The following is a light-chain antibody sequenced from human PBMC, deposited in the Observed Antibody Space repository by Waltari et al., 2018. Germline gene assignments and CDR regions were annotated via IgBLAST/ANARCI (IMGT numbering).Light chain of an antibody. CDR1: QSVFSN. V-gene: IGKV3-15*01. J-gene: IGKJ1*01. CDR2: GAY. CDR3: LQYNDWPPWT. Sequence: DIVMTQSPATLSVSPGERATLSCRASQSVFSNLAWYQQKPGQAPRLLIFGAYTRATDIPGRFSGSGSGTEFPLTISSLQSEDAAVYYCLQYNDWPPWTFGQGTTVEIK.